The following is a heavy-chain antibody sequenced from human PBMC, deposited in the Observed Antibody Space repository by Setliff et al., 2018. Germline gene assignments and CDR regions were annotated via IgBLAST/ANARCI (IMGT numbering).Heavy chain of an antibody. CDR2: IYSGGDT. J-gene: IGHJ6*02. Sequence: GGSLRLSCAASGFTVSSDYMSWFRQAPGKGLEWVSVIYSGGDTYYADSVKGRFTIYRDNSKNTLYLQMDSLRLEDTAIYYCAKVNNRFWSGYYPYYYAMDVWGQGTTVTVSS. D-gene: IGHD3-3*01. CDR3: AKVNNRFWSGYYPYYYAMDV. V-gene: IGHV3-66*02. CDR1: GFTVSSDY.